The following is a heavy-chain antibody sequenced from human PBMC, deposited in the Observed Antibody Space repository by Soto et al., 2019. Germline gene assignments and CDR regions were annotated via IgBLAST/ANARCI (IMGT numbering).Heavy chain of an antibody. CDR1: GYTFTSYG. J-gene: IGHJ4*01. Sequence: QVQLVQSGAEVKKPGASVKVSCKASGYTFTSYGISWVRQAPGQGREWMGWISAYTGNTKYTQKLQGRVTMTTDTSTRAAYKELRSLRSDDTAVYSCARDPDSSEYDPYYGYWGQGTMVTFAP. CDR2: ISAYTGNT. V-gene: IGHV1-18*01. CDR3: ARDPDSSEYDPYYGY. D-gene: IGHD3-22*01.